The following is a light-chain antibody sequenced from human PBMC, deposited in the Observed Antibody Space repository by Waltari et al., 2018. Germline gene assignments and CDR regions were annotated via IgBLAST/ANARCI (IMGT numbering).Light chain of an antibody. CDR3: QRRSHWPL. J-gene: IGKJ4*01. Sequence: SVLRQSPATLTLSPGERATLSCKPSQHLSSNEVWYQQKPGQPPRLDIFDASKRASGIPARLSGSGSGTDFTLTINSIGHEDFAVSYCQRRSHWPLFGGGTKIEIK. V-gene: IGKV3-11*01. CDR1: QHLSSN. CDR2: DAS.